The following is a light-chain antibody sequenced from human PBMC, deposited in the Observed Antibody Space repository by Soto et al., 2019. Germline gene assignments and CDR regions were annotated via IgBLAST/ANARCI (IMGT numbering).Light chain of an antibody. Sequence: QAVVTQEPSLTVSPGGTVTLTCASSTGAVTSGHYPNWFQQKPGQAPRALIYNTTNKHSWTPARFSGSLLGGKAALTLSGVQPEDEAEYYCLLYYGGARRVFGGGTKLTVL. CDR3: LLYYGGARRV. V-gene: IGLV7-43*01. CDR1: TGAVTSGHY. CDR2: NTT. J-gene: IGLJ3*02.